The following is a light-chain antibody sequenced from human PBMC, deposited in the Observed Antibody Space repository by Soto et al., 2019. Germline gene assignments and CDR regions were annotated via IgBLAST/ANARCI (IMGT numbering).Light chain of an antibody. V-gene: IGKV3-15*01. CDR3: QPYDNWPRT. J-gene: IGKJ1*01. CDR2: GAS. CDR1: QSVSSN. Sequence: EIVMTQSPATLSVSPGERVTLSCSASQSVSSNLAWYQQKPGQAPRLRIYGASTRSTGIPARFSGSGSGPEFTLTISSLQSEDFAVYYCQPYDNWPRTFGNGNKVDMK.